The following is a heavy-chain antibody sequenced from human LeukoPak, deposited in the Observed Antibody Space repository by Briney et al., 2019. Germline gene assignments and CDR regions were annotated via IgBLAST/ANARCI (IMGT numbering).Heavy chain of an antibody. CDR1: GDSIRSHY. CDR2: VFFTGST. Sequence: SETLSLTCSVSGDSIRSHYWSWIRQPPGKRPEWIGHVFFTGSTTYNPTLEGRVTVSIDTSGSQFSLKLTSVTAADTAVYYCARVEWELLGVHLWGQGILLYVSS. J-gene: IGHJ4*02. V-gene: IGHV4-59*11. D-gene: IGHD1-26*01. CDR3: ARVEWELLGVHL.